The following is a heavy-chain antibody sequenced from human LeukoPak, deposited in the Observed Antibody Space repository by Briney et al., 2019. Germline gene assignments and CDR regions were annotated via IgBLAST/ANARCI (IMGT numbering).Heavy chain of an antibody. Sequence: GRCLRLSCAAAAFTFSNYGMHSVRQAPGKGLEWVALIPYDGSNEHYADSVKSRFTISRDNSKNPLYLQMNSVRAKDTAVYYCARKDPRGWLHDYWGQGTLVTVSS. J-gene: IGHJ4*02. D-gene: IGHD5-24*01. CDR1: AFTFSNYG. CDR2: IPYDGSNE. CDR3: ARKDPRGWLHDY. V-gene: IGHV3-30*02.